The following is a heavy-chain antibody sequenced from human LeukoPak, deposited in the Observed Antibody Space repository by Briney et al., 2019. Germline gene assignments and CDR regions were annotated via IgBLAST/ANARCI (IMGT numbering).Heavy chain of an antibody. J-gene: IGHJ3*01. V-gene: IGHV3-30*02. Sequence: PGGSLRLSCAASGFCFSCYAMHWVRQAPGKGLEWVAFIRHDGSHHYHGDSVKGRFTISRDNSKNTLYLEMTSLRPEDTAVYYCAKVRLLGALDDAFDVWGQGTMVTV. CDR2: IRHDGSHH. CDR3: AKVRLLGALDDAFDV. CDR1: GFCFSCYA. D-gene: IGHD3-16*01.